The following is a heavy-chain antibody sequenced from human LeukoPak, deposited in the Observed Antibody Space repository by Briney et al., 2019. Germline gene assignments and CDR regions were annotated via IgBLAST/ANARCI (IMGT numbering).Heavy chain of an antibody. CDR2: ISYDGSNK. CDR1: GFTFSSYS. Sequence: GGSLRLSCAASGFTFSSYSMNWVRQAPGKGLEWVAVISYDGSNKYYADSVKGRFTISRDNSKNTLYLQMNSLRAEDTAVYYCARATPEYNWNSPFDYWGQGTLVTVSS. D-gene: IGHD1-7*01. J-gene: IGHJ4*02. CDR3: ARATPEYNWNSPFDY. V-gene: IGHV3-30*03.